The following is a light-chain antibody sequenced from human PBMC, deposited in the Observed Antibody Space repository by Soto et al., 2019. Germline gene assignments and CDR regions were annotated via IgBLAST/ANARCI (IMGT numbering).Light chain of an antibody. J-gene: IGKJ4*01. V-gene: IGKV3-15*01. CDR2: GAS. CDR1: QNINVY. CDR3: QQYNSWPPLT. Sequence: EVLLTQSPATLSVSPGESATLSCRASQNINVYLAWYQHKPGQAPRLLIIGASTRATGIPARFSGSGSGTEFPLPIRGLQYEDFAVYYCQQYNSWPPLTFGGGTKVEIK.